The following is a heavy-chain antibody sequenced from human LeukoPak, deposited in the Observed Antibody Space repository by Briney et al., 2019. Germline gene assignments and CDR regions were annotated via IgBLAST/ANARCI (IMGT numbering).Heavy chain of an antibody. Sequence: NPSETLSLTCTVSGGSISSSYFYWGWIRQPPGKGLEWIGSINYSGYTYHNPSLKSRVTMSVDTSKNQFSLNLSSVTAADTAVYYCARHDTAIVTDYWGQGTLVTASS. D-gene: IGHD5-18*01. CDR2: INYSGYT. CDR1: GGSISSSYFY. V-gene: IGHV4-39*01. CDR3: ARHDTAIVTDY. J-gene: IGHJ4*02.